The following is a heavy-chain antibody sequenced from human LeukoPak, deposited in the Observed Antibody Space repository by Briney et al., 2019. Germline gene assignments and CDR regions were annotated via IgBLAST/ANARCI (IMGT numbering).Heavy chain of an antibody. CDR3: ARPRGARWLQSAFDI. CDR2: ISDSGGTT. D-gene: IGHD5-24*01. J-gene: IGHJ3*02. CDR1: GFTFSSYG. Sequence: PGGSLRLSCAASGFTFSSYGMNWVRQAPGKGLEWVSTISDSGGTTYYADSVKGRFTISRDNSKNTLYLQMNSLRAEDTAVYYRARPRGARWLQSAFDIWGQGTKVTVSS. V-gene: IGHV3-23*01.